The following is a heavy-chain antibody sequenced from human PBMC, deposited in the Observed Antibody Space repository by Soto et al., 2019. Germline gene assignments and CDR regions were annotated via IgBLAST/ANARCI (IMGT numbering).Heavy chain of an antibody. J-gene: IGHJ3*02. D-gene: IGHD3-16*01. CDR2: MWYDGTNK. Sequence: QVQLVESGGGVVQPGRSLRLSCAASGFTFRIYSMHWVRQSPGKGLEWVAGMWYDGTNKYYGESVKGRFTISRDNSENTMYLQMNSLRVEDTAVDYCARDATFGTKGGSFDIWGHGTLVTVSS. CDR1: GFTFRIYS. CDR3: ARDATFGTKGGSFDI. V-gene: IGHV3-33*01.